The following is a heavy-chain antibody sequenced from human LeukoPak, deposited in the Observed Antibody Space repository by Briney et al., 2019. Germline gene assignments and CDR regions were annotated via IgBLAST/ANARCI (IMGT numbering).Heavy chain of an antibody. CDR1: GYTFTSYG. D-gene: IGHD3-10*01. V-gene: IGHV1-18*01. CDR2: ISAYNGNT. Sequence: ASVKVSCKASGYTFTSYGISWVRQAPGQGLEWMGWISAYNGNTNYAQKLQGRVTMTTDTSTSTAYMELRSLRSDDTAVYYCARDHLYLHYGSASYYQRCDYWGQGTLVTVSS. CDR3: ARDHLYLHYGSASYYQRCDY. J-gene: IGHJ4*02.